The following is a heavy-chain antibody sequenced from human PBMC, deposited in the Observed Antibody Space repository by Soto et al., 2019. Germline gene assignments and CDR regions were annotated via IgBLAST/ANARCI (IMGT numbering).Heavy chain of an antibody. CDR2: FDPEDGET. CDR1: GYTLTELS. Sequence: ASVKVCCKVSGYTLTELSMHWVRQAPGKGLEWMGGFDPEDGETIYAQKFQGRVTMTEDTSTDTAYMELSSLRSEDTAVYYCATVRRDSSGYYWGALFDYWGQGTLVTVSS. V-gene: IGHV1-24*01. D-gene: IGHD3-22*01. CDR3: ATVRRDSSGYYWGALFDY. J-gene: IGHJ4*02.